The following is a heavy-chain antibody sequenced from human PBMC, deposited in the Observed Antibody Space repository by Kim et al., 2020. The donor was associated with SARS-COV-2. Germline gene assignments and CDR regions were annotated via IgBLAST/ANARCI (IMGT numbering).Heavy chain of an antibody. V-gene: IGHV3-43*02. Sequence: GGSLRLSCAASGFTFDDYAMHWVRQAPGKGLEWVSLISGDGGSTYYADSVKGRFTISRDNSKNSLYLQMNSLRTEDTALYYCAKSHYDSSGYYYGHYYYCIDVWGKGTTVTVSS. J-gene: IGHJ6*03. CDR3: AKSHYDSSGYYYGHYYYCIDV. CDR1: GFTFDDYA. D-gene: IGHD3-22*01. CDR2: ISGDGGST.